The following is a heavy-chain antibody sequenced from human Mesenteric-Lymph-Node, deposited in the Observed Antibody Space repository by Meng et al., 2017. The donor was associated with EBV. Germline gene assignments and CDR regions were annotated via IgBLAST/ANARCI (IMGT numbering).Heavy chain of an antibody. CDR3: ARQRSDSRLFDY. V-gene: IGHV4-34*01. CDR1: GGSVSAYY. Sequence: VPLQQWGAGLLKPSETLSLICAGYGGSVSAYYWTWIRQPPGKGLEWIGEINHSGSTIYNPSLKSRVTMSVDTSKSQFSLKLSPVTAADTAVYFCARQRSDSRLFDYWGQGTLVTVSS. D-gene: IGHD4-11*01. CDR2: INHSGST. J-gene: IGHJ4*01.